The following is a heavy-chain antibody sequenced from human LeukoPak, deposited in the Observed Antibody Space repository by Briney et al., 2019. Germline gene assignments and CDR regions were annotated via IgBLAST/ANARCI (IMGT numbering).Heavy chain of an antibody. CDR1: GGSISSYY. CDR2: IYTSGST. Sequence: SETLSLTCTVSGGSISSYYWSWIRQPAGKGLEWVGRIYTSGSTNYNPSLTSRVTMSVDTSKNQFSLKLSSVTAADTAVYYCARVQYYYGSGSKYYFDYWGQGTLVTVSS. J-gene: IGHJ4*02. CDR3: ARVQYYYGSGSKYYFDY. V-gene: IGHV4-4*07. D-gene: IGHD3-10*01.